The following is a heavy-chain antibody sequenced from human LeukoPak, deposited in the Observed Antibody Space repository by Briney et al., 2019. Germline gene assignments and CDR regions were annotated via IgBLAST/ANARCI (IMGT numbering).Heavy chain of an antibody. CDR2: INPNSGGT. CDR1: GYTLTGYY. Sequence: ASVKVSCKASGYTLTGYYMHWVRQAPGQGLEWMGWINPNSGGTNYAQKFQGRVTMTRDTSISTAYMELSRLRSDDTAVYYCARAREYSSRWFTPPLAPWGQGTLVTVSS. J-gene: IGHJ5*02. V-gene: IGHV1-2*02. D-gene: IGHD6-13*01. CDR3: ARAREYSSRWFTPPLAP.